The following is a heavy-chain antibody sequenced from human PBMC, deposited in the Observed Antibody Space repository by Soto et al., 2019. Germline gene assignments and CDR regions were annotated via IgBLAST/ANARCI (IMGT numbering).Heavy chain of an antibody. CDR1: GGSISSYY. Sequence: SETLSLTCTVSGGSISSYYWSWIRQPPGKGLEWIGYIYYSGSTNYNPSLKSRVTISVDTSKNLFSLKLSSVTAADTAVYYCARTPEYSSSFDYWGQGTLVTVSS. J-gene: IGHJ4*02. CDR2: IYYSGST. V-gene: IGHV4-59*08. D-gene: IGHD6-6*01. CDR3: ARTPEYSSSFDY.